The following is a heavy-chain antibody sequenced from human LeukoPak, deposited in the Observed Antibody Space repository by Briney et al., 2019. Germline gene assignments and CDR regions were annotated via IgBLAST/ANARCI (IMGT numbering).Heavy chain of an antibody. CDR1: GDSVSSNSAA. CDR3: AMASSSGYPDYYYYMDV. V-gene: IGHV6-1*01. J-gene: IGHJ6*03. CDR2: TYYRSKWYN. D-gene: IGHD3-22*01. Sequence: SQTLSLTCAISGDSVSSNSAAWNWIRQSPSRGLEWLGRTYYRSKWYNDYAVSVKSRITINPDTSKNQFSLQLNSVTPEDTAVYYCAMASSSGYPDYYYYMDVWGKGTTVTVSS.